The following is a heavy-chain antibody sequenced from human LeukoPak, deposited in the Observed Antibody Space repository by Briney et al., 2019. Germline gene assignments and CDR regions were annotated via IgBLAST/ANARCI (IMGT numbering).Heavy chain of an antibody. V-gene: IGHV4-34*01. CDR1: GGSIMSYY. J-gene: IGHJ4*02. CDR2: INHSGST. D-gene: IGHD3-9*01. Sequence: SETLSLTCTVSGGSIMSYYWSWIRQPPGKGLEWIGEINHSGSTNYNPSLKSRVTISVDTSKNQFSLKLSSVTAADTAVYYCAAVGDILTGYTAFDYWGQGTLVTVSS. CDR3: AAVGDILTGYTAFDY.